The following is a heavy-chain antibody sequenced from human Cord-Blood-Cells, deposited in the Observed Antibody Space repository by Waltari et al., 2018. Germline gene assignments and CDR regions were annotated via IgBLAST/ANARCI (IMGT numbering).Heavy chain of an antibody. CDR1: GGTFSSYA. CDR3: ARDQEAGDYGYFDL. CDR2: IIPIFGTA. Sequence: QVQLVHSGAEVKKPGSSVKVSCKASGGTFSSYAISWVRQAPGQGLEWMGGIIPIFGTANYAQKFQGKVTITADESTSTAYMERSSLRSEDTAVYYCARDQEAGDYGYFDLWGRGTLVTVSS. D-gene: IGHD4-17*01. V-gene: IGHV1-69*01. J-gene: IGHJ2*01.